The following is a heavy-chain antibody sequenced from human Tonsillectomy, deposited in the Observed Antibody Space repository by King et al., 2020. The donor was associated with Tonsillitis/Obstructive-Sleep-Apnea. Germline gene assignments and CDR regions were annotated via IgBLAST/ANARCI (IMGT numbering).Heavy chain of an antibody. D-gene: IGHD6-19*01. CDR2: INEDGSRK. V-gene: IGHV3-7*03. CDR3: VRDDGGGDTSVWFDALDV. J-gene: IGHJ3*01. CDR1: GFTFRDYW. Sequence: DVQLVESGGGLVHPGESLRLSCAASGFTFRDYWLTWVRQAPGKGLEWVANINEDGSRKNYVDSVKGRFTISRDNAKSSVYLQMNSLRAEDAALYFCVRDDGGGDTSVWFDALDVWGQGTMVSVSS.